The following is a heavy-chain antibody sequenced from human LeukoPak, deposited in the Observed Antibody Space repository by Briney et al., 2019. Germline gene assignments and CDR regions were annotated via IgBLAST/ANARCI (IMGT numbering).Heavy chain of an antibody. V-gene: IGHV4-4*07. J-gene: IGHJ5*02. CDR3: ARDFRGYKKDTAMVQGWFDP. CDR2: IYTSGST. Sequence: PSETLSLTCTVPGGSISSYYWSWIRQPAGKGLEWIGRIYTSGSTNYNPSLKSRVTISVDKSKNQFSLKLSSVTAADTAVCYCARDFRGYKKDTAMVQGWFDPWGQGTLVTVSS. D-gene: IGHD5-18*01. CDR1: GGSISSYY.